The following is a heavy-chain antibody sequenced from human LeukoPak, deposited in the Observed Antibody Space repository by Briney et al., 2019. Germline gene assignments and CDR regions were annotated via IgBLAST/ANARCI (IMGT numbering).Heavy chain of an antibody. CDR3: AKLRCSGGSCYSGDAFDI. D-gene: IGHD2-15*01. CDR2: IRYDGSNK. J-gene: IGHJ3*02. CDR1: GFTFSSYG. Sequence: PGGSLRLSCAASGFTFSSYGMHWVRQAPGKGLEWVAFIRYDGSNKYYADSVKGRFTISRDNSKNTLYLQMNRLRAEDTAVYYCAKLRCSGGSCYSGDAFDIWGQGTMVTVSS. V-gene: IGHV3-30*02.